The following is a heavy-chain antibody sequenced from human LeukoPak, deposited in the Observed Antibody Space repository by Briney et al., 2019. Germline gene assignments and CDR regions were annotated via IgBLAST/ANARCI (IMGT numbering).Heavy chain of an antibody. J-gene: IGHJ4*02. CDR3: TTSPVPGIDY. Sequence: GGSLSLSCAASGFTFSSYGMHWVRQAPGKGLEWVAFIRYDGSNKYYADSVKGRFTISRDDSENTVYLQMSSLRTEDTAMYYCTTSPVPGIDYWGQGIQVTVSS. D-gene: IGHD6-19*01. V-gene: IGHV3-30*02. CDR2: IRYDGSNK. CDR1: GFTFSSYG.